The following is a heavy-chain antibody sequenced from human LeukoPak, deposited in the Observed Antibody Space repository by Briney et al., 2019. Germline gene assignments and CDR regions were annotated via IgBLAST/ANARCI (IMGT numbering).Heavy chain of an antibody. D-gene: IGHD2-15*01. J-gene: IGHJ3*02. CDR1: GGSISSYY. Sequence: SETLSLTCTVSGGSISSYYWSWIRQPAGKGLEWIGRIYTSGSTNYNPSLKSRVTMSVDTSKNQFSLKLSSVTAADTAVYYCARDLGYCSGGSCYVGYHVAFDIWGQGTMVTVSS. CDR3: ARDLGYCSGGSCYVGYHVAFDI. V-gene: IGHV4-4*07. CDR2: IYTSGST.